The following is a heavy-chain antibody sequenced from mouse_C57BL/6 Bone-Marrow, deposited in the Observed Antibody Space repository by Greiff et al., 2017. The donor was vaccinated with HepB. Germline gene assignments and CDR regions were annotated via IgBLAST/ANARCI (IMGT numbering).Heavy chain of an antibody. CDR3: ARAPIYEEYDGY. J-gene: IGHJ2*01. D-gene: IGHD2-4*01. Sequence: QVQLQQSGAELARPGASVKLSCKASGYTFTSYGISWVKQRTGQGLEWIGEIFPRSGNTYYNEKFKGKATLTADKSSSTAYMELSSLTSEDSAVYFCARAPIYEEYDGYWGQGTTLTVSS. CDR1: GYTFTSYG. CDR2: IFPRSGNT. V-gene: IGHV1-81*01.